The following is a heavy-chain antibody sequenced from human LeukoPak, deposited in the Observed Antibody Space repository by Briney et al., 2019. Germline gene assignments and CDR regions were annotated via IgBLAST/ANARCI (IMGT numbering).Heavy chain of an antibody. D-gene: IGHD3-10*01. CDR3: ARDVTMVRGVIILKYAKRGWFDP. V-gene: IGHV4-39*07. CDR2: IYCSGST. Sequence: SETLSLTCTVSGGSISSSYYYWGWIRQPTGKGLEWIGSIYCSGSTYYNPSLKSRVTISVDTSKNQFSLKLSSVTAADTAVYYCARDVTMVRGVIILKYAKRGWFDPWGQGTLVTVSS. J-gene: IGHJ5*02. CDR1: GGSISSSYYY.